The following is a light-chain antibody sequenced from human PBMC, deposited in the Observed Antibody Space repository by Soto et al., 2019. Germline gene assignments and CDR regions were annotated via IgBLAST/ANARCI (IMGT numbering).Light chain of an antibody. J-gene: IGKJ1*01. CDR3: QQSYITPGT. V-gene: IGKV1-39*01. CDR2: AAS. Sequence: DIQMTQSPSSLSASVGDRVSITCRASQSISSYLNWYQQKPEKAPKLLIYAASSLQSGVPSRFSGSGSGTDFTLTISSLQPEDIATYYCQQSYITPGTFGQGTKVDIK. CDR1: QSISSY.